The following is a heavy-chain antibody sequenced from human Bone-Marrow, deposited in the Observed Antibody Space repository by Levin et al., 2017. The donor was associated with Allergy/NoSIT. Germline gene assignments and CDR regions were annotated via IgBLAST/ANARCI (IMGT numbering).Heavy chain of an antibody. D-gene: IGHD2-15*01. V-gene: IGHV3-74*01. CDR2: VNNAGSDT. CDR3: ARSDCSANSCYFFDH. CDR1: GFTFSNYW. Sequence: PGESLKISCAASGFTFSNYWMHWVRQAPGKGLVWVSRVNNAGSDTNYADSVKGRFTISRDNAKNTLSLEMNSLSAEDTAVYYCARSDCSANSCYFFDHWGQGTVVTVSS. J-gene: IGHJ4*02.